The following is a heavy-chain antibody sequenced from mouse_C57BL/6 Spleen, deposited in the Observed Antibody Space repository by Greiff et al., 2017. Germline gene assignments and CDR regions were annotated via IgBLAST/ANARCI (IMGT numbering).Heavy chain of an antibody. CDR3: ARIYYDYDVPYFDY. CDR1: GFSLTSSA. CDR2: IWTGGGT. V-gene: IGHV2-9-1*01. D-gene: IGHD2-4*01. J-gene: IGHJ2*01. Sequence: VKLVESGPGLVAPSQSLSITCTVSGFSLTSSAISWVRQPPGKGLEWLGVIWTGGGTNYNSALKSRLSISKDNSKSQVFLKMNSLQTDDTARYYCARIYYDYDVPYFDYWGQGTTLTVSS.